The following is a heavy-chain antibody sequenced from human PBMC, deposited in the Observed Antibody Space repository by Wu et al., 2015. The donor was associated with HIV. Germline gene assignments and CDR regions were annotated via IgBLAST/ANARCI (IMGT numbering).Heavy chain of an antibody. Sequence: QVQLVQSGAEVKKPGASVKVSCKASGYTFTSYGISWVRQAPGQGLEWMGWISAYNGNTNYAQKLQGRVTMTTDTSTSTRLHGARGDLRSDDTAVYYCARDPVSNYYDSKWLLLPRVLPVVCTYWAGGT. CDR3: ARDPVSNYYDSKWLLLPRVLPVVCTY. CDR1: GYTFTSYG. J-gene: IGHJ4*01. CDR2: ISAYNGNT. V-gene: IGHV1-18*01. D-gene: IGHD3-22*01.